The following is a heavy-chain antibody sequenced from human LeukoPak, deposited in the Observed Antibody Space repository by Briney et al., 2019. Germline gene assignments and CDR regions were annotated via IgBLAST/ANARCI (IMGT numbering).Heavy chain of an antibody. CDR3: VRELRGGYFDY. CDR1: GYTFTDYY. J-gene: IGHJ4*02. CDR2: IIPSSGAT. D-gene: IGHD3-16*01. Sequence: ASVKVSCKASGYTFTDYYLHWVRQAPGHGLEWMGIIIPSSGATNYAQKFQGRVTMTGDTSTSTVYMELTNLKSEDTAVYFCVRELRGGYFDYWGQGTLVTVSS. V-gene: IGHV1-46*01.